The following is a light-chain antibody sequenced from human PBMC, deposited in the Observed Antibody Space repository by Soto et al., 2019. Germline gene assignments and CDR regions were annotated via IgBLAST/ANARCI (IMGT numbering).Light chain of an antibody. V-gene: IGLV2-14*03. Sequence: SVLTQPASVSGSPGQSITISCTGTSSDVGGYNYVSWYQQHPGKAPKLMIYDVTNRPSGVSDRFSGSKSGNTASLSISGLQAEDEADYYCSSYTSSSINWLFGGGTKLTVL. CDR3: SSYTSSSINWL. J-gene: IGLJ3*02. CDR1: SSDVGGYNY. CDR2: DVT.